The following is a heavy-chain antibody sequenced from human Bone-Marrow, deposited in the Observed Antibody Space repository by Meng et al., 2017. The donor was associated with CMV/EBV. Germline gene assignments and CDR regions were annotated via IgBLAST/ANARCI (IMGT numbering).Heavy chain of an antibody. CDR1: GFTFDDYA. D-gene: IGHD4-11*01. J-gene: IGHJ4*02. V-gene: IGHV3-9*01. Sequence: SCAASGFTFDDYAMHWVRQAPGKGLEWVSGISWNSGSIGHADSVKGRFTISRDNAKNSLYLQMNSLRAEDTALYYCARATVYWGQGTLVTVSS. CDR3: ARATVY. CDR2: ISWNSGSI.